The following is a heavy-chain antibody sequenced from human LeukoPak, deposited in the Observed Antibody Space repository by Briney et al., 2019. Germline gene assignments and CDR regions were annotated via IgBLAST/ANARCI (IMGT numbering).Heavy chain of an antibody. Sequence: ASVKVSCKASGYIFSGYYIHWVRQAPGQGLEWMGWINPNSGGTNYAQKFQGRVTMTRETSISTAYMELRSLRSDDTAVYYCARDGHRMYYYESSVYRFDYWGQGTLVTVSS. CDR1: GYIFSGYY. D-gene: IGHD3-22*01. CDR3: ARDGHRMYYYESSVYRFDY. J-gene: IGHJ4*02. V-gene: IGHV1-2*02. CDR2: INPNSGGT.